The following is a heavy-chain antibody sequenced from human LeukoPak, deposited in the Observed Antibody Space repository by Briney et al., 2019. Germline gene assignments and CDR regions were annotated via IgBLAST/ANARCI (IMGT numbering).Heavy chain of an antibody. D-gene: IGHD4-17*01. CDR2: ISNSAGNV. CDR3: AKDLHVRSSSTVTTGGVDS. V-gene: IGHV3-23*01. J-gene: IGHJ4*02. Sequence: GGSLRLSCAASGFTFSSYAMSWVRKTPGKGLEWVSVISNSAGNVYYADSVKGRFTISRDNSKNTLYLQMNSLRAEDTAVYYCAKDLHVRSSSTVTTGGVDSWGQGTLVTVSS. CDR1: GFTFSSYA.